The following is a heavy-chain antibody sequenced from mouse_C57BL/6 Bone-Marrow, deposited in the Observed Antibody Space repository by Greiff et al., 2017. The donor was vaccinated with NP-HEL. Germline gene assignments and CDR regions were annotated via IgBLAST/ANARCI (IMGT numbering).Heavy chain of an antibody. J-gene: IGHJ3*01. CDR3: ARGAY. Sequence: VQGVESGAELVKPGASVKISCKASGYEFSNYWMNWVKQRPGKGLEWIGQFYPGDGDTNYNGKFKDKATLTADKSSSTAYMQLSRLTSEDSAVYFCARGAYWGQGTLVTVSA. V-gene: IGHV1-80*01. CDR2: FYPGDGDT. CDR1: GYEFSNYW.